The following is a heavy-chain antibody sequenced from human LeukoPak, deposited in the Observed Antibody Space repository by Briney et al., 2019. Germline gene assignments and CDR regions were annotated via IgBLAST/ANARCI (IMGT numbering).Heavy chain of an antibody. J-gene: IGHJ6*02. V-gene: IGHV3-74*01. CDR3: ARLQQGGKTRSHGLDV. CDR2: INTYGTST. CDR1: GFTFSNSW. D-gene: IGHD1/OR15-1a*01. Sequence: PGEALRLSCAASGFTFSNSWMQWVRQVPGKGLVWVSRINTYGTSTSYADSVRGRFIISRDNAKNTLYLQMNSLRAEDTAVHYGARLQQGGKTRSHGLDVWGQGTTVTVSS.